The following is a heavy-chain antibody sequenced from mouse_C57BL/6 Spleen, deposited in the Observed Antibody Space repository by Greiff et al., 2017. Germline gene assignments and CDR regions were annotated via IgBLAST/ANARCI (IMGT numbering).Heavy chain of an antibody. CDR2: IDPSDSYT. V-gene: IGHV1-59*01. Sequence: QVQLQQPGAELVRPGTSVKLSCKASGYTFTSYWMHWVKQRPGQGLEWIGVIDPSDSYTNYNQKFKGKATLTVDTSSSTAYMQLSSLTSDDSAVYYCARSAYDYDGFDYWGQGTTLTVSS. CDR3: ARSAYDYDGFDY. CDR1: GYTFTSYW. J-gene: IGHJ2*01. D-gene: IGHD2-4*01.